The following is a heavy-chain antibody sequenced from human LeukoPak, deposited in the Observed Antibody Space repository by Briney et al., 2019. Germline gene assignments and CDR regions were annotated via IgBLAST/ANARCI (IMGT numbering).Heavy chain of an antibody. D-gene: IGHD5-12*01. J-gene: IGHJ4*02. V-gene: IGHV3-48*04. Sequence: GRSLRLSCAASRFTISSYSMNWVRQAPGKGLEWISYISSSGSTIYYADSVKGRFTISRDNAKNSLYLQMNSLRAEDTAVYYCARVRGPAARYSGYVGASDYWGQGTMVTVSS. CDR3: ARVRGPAARYSGYVGASDY. CDR2: ISSSGSTI. CDR1: RFTISSYS.